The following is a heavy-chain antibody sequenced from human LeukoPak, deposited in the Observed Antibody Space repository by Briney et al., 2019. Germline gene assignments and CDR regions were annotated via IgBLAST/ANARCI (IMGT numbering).Heavy chain of an antibody. CDR3: ASAGGYSYGVDY. CDR1: GGSISSSSYY. CDR2: IYYSGST. D-gene: IGHD5-18*01. Sequence: SETLSLTCTVSGGSISSSSYYWGWIRQPPGKGLEWIGSIYYSGSTYYNPSLKSRVTISVDTSKNQFSLKLSSVTAADTAVYYCASAGGYSYGVDYWGQGTLVTVSS. J-gene: IGHJ4*02. V-gene: IGHV4-39*01.